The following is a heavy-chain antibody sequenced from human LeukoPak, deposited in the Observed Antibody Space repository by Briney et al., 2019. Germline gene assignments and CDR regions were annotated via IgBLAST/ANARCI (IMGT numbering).Heavy chain of an antibody. J-gene: IGHJ4*02. CDR1: GYTFTGYY. D-gene: IGHD6-19*01. CDR2: INPNSGGT. Sequence: ASVKVSCKASGYTFTGYYMHWVRQAPGQGLEWMGWINPNSGGTNYAQKLQGRVTMTRDTSISTAYMELSRLRSDDTAVYYCARNRSGAVAGTPTFDYWGQGTLVTVSS. V-gene: IGHV1-2*02. CDR3: ARNRSGAVAGTPTFDY.